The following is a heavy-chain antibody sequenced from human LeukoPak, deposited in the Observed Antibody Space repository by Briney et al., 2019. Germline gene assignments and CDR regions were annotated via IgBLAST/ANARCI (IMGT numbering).Heavy chain of an antibody. V-gene: IGHV1-46*01. D-gene: IGHD4-17*01. J-gene: IGHJ4*02. Sequence: ASVKVSCKAFRYTFTSYYMHWVRQAPGQGLEWMGIINPSGGSTSYAQKFQGRVTMTRDTSTSTVYMELSSLRSEDTAVYYCARARSSVTTVTTPGYWGQGTLVTVSS. CDR2: INPSGGST. CDR3: ARARSSVTTVTTPGY. CDR1: RYTFTSYY.